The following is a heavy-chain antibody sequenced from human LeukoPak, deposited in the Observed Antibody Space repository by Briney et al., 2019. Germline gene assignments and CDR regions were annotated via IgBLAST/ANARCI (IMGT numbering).Heavy chain of an antibody. J-gene: IGHJ3*02. V-gene: IGHV3-23*01. CDR2: ISGSGVKT. CDR1: GFTFSTWA. Sequence: PGGSLRLSCAASGFTFSTWAINWVRQAPGKGLEWVSAISGSGVKTYYADSVKGRFTISRDNPKNTLYLQMNSLRPEDTAVYYCAKEPRGYSFSFDIWGQGTMVTVSS. CDR3: AKEPRGYSFSFDI. D-gene: IGHD5-18*01.